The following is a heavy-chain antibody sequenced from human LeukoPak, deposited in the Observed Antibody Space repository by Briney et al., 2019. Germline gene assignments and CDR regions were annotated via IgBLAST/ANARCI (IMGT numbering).Heavy chain of an antibody. Sequence: PGGSLRLSCAASGFTFSNYAMTWVRQAPGKGLEWVSSISASGDRTYYTESVKGRFTVSRDNSKNTLYLQMNSLRAEDTAVYYCARVVGIGDLAYCGGDCYSGGLDAFDIWGQGTMVTVSS. D-gene: IGHD2-21*02. J-gene: IGHJ3*02. V-gene: IGHV3-23*01. CDR3: ARVVGIGDLAYCGGDCYSGGLDAFDI. CDR2: ISASGDRT. CDR1: GFTFSNYA.